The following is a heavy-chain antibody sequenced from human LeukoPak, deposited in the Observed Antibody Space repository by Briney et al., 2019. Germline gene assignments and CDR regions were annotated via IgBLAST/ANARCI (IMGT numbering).Heavy chain of an antibody. CDR3: ARDSTPYSSGWYIIDY. J-gene: IGHJ4*02. CDR2: IYYSGST. D-gene: IGHD6-19*01. Sequence: SSETLSLTCTVSGGSISSGGYYWSWIRQHPGKGLEWIGYIYYSGSTYYNPSLKSRVTISVDTSKNQFSLKLSSVTAADTAVYYCARDSTPYSSGWYIIDYWGQGTLVTVSS. V-gene: IGHV4-31*03. CDR1: GGSISSGGYY.